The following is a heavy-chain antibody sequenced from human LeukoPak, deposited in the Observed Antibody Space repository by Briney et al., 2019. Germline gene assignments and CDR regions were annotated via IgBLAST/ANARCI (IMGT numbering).Heavy chain of an antibody. CDR2: ISAYNGNT. J-gene: IGHJ5*02. V-gene: IGHV1-18*01. Sequence: ASVKVSCKASGGTFSSYAISWVRQAPGQGLEWMGWISAYNGNTNYAQKLQGRVTMTTDTSTSTAYMELRSLRSDDTAVYYCVRDLYSSGWYLPWFDPWGQGTLVTVSS. CDR1: GGTFSSYA. CDR3: VRDLYSSGWYLPWFDP. D-gene: IGHD6-19*01.